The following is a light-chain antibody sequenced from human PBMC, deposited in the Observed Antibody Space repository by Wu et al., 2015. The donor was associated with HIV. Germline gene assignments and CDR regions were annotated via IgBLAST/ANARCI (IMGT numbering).Light chain of an antibody. V-gene: IGKV1-39*01. CDR2: AAS. Sequence: DIQMTQSPSSLSAYVGDRVTITCRASQTISNYLSWYQQKPGKAPKLLIYAASSLQSGVPSRFSGSGSGTDFTLTISSLQLENFATYYCQQSYNIPAFSFGQGTKLEIK. CDR3: QQSYNIPAFS. J-gene: IGKJ2*03. CDR1: QTISNY.